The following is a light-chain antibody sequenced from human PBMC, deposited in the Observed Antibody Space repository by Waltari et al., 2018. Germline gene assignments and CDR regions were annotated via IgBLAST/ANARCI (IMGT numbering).Light chain of an antibody. V-gene: IGKV2-28*01. CDR3: MQALQTPYT. Sequence: DIVMTQSPLSLPVTPGDPASISCMSSQSLLHSNGYNYLDWYLQKPGQSPQLLIYLGSNRASGVPDRFSGSGSGTDFTLKISRVEAEDVGVYYCMQALQTPYTFGQGTKLEIK. J-gene: IGKJ2*01. CDR2: LGS. CDR1: QSLLHSNGYNY.